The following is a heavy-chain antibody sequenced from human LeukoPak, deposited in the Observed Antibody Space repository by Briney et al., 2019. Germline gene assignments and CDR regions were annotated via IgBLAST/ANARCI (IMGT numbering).Heavy chain of an antibody. D-gene: IGHD5-12*01. CDR1: GFSFSNYA. CDR2: ISSDGVST. J-gene: IGHJ4*02. CDR3: VKDKYRGYDSPFDY. V-gene: IGHV3-64D*06. Sequence: GRSLRLSCSTSGFSFSNYAMHWVRQAPGKGLQYVSAISSDGVSTYYADSVKGRFTISRDNSKNTLYLRMSSLRAEDTAVYYCVKDKYRGYDSPFDYWGQGTLVTVSS.